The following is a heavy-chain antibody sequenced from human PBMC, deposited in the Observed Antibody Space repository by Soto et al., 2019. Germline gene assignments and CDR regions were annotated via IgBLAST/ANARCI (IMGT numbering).Heavy chain of an antibody. Sequence: GGSLRLSCAASGFTFSSYAMRWVRQAPGKGLEWVSAISGSGGNTYYADSVKGRVTISRDNSKNTLYLQMNSLRAEDTAVYYCAQAITMIPNHWFDPWGEGTLVTVSS. J-gene: IGHJ5*02. CDR3: AQAITMIPNHWFDP. CDR1: GFTFSSYA. D-gene: IGHD3-22*01. V-gene: IGHV3-23*01. CDR2: ISGSGGNT.